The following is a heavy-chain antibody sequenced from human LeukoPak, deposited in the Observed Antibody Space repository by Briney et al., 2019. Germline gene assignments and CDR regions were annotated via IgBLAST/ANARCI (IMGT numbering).Heavy chain of an antibody. CDR3: AKYDSGSWYYTAFDI. CDR1: GFTFSSYA. D-gene: IGHD2-15*01. J-gene: IGHJ3*02. V-gene: IGHV3-23*01. Sequence: GGSLRLSCAASGFTFSSYAMSWVRQAPGKGLEWVSAISGSGGSTYYADSVKGRFTISRDNSKNTLYLQMNSLRAEDTSVYYCAKYDSGSWYYTAFDIWGQGTMVTVSS. CDR2: ISGSGGST.